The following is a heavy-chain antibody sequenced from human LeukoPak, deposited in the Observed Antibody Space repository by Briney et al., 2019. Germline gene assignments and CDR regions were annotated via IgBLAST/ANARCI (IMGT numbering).Heavy chain of an antibody. CDR3: ARARVPIAAAGTGWFDP. CDR2: IYHSGST. V-gene: IGHV4-30-2*01. D-gene: IGHD6-13*01. Sequence: PSQTLSLTCAVSGGSISSGGYSWSWIRQPPGKGLAWIGYIYHSGSTYYNPSLKSRVTISVDRSKNQFSLKLSPVTAADTAVYYCARARVPIAAAGTGWFDPWGQGTLVTVSS. J-gene: IGHJ5*02. CDR1: GGSISSGGYS.